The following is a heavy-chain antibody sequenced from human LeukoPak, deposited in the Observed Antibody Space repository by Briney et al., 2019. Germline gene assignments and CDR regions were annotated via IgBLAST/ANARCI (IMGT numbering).Heavy chain of an antibody. Sequence: GGSLRLSCAASGFTFSSYAMSWVRQAPGKGLEWVSAISGSGGSTYYADSVKGRFTISRDNAKNSLYLQMNSLRAEDTAVYYCARGPDCSSTSCPYDAFDIWGQGTMVTVSS. CDR3: ARGPDCSSTSCPYDAFDI. J-gene: IGHJ3*02. CDR2: ISGSGGST. D-gene: IGHD2-2*01. CDR1: GFTFSSYA. V-gene: IGHV3-23*01.